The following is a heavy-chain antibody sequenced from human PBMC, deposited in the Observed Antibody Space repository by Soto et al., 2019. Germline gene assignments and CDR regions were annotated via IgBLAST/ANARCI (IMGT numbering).Heavy chain of an antibody. Sequence: SVKVSCKASGGTFSGYAISWVRQAPGQGLEWMGGIIPIFGTANYAQKFQGRVTITADESTSTAYRELSSLRSEDTAVYYCARDKGRRSWYMRVYYYGMDVWGQGTTVTVSS. D-gene: IGHD6-13*01. CDR2: IIPIFGTA. CDR3: ARDKGRRSWYMRVYYYGMDV. V-gene: IGHV1-69*13. CDR1: GGTFSGYA. J-gene: IGHJ6*02.